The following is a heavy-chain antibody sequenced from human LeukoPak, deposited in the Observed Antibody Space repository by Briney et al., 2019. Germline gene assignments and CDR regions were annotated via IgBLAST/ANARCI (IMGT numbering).Heavy chain of an antibody. CDR2: INHSGST. D-gene: IGHD6-19*01. V-gene: IGHV4-34*01. Sequence: SETLSLTCAVYGGSFSDYYWNWIRQPPGKGLEWVGEINHSGSTNYNPSLKSRVTISVDTSKNQFSLKLSSVTAADTAVYYCARYSSGSDVSLNFYYWGQGTLVTVSS. CDR3: ARYSSGSDVSLNFYY. J-gene: IGHJ4*02. CDR1: GGSFSDYY.